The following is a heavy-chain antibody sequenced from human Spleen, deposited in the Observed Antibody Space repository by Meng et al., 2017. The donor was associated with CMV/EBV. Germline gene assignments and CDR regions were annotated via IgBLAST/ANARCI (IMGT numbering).Heavy chain of an antibody. V-gene: IGHV1-2*02. J-gene: IGHJ4*02. D-gene: IGHD3-3*01. CDR3: ARDPTYDFWGGVPYYFDS. CDR2: INPNSGGT. CDR1: YTLHNFY. Sequence: YTLHNFYIHWVRQAPGQGLEWMGWINPNSGGTLYAQKFQGRVTMTRDSAMSTAYMDLSGLTSDDTARFYCARDPTYDFWGGVPYYFDSWGQGTLVTVSS.